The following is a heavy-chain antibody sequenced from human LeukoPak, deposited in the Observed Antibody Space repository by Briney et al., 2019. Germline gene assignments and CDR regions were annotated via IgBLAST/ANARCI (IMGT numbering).Heavy chain of an antibody. Sequence: SETLSLTCTVSGGSISSYYWSWIRQPPGKGLEWIGYIYYSGSTNYNPSLKSRVTISVDTSKNQFSLKLSSVTAADTAAYYCARGSSTVTTASYYYGMDVWGQGTTVTVSS. CDR2: IYYSGST. J-gene: IGHJ6*02. CDR3: ARGSSTVTTASYYYGMDV. V-gene: IGHV4-59*01. D-gene: IGHD4-11*01. CDR1: GGSISSYY.